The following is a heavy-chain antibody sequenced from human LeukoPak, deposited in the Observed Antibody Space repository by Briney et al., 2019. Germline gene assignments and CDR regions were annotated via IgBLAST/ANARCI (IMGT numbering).Heavy chain of an antibody. CDR2: IYYSGST. J-gene: IGHJ4*02. CDR1: GGSISSYY. D-gene: IGHD3-22*01. CDR3: ARSASYYYDSSGYYYTLADYFDY. V-gene: IGHV4-59*01. Sequence: SETLSLTCTVSGGSISSYYWSWIRQPPGKGLEWIGYIYYSGSTNYNPSLKSRVTISVDTSKNQFSLKLSSVTAADTAVYYCARSASYYYDSSGYYYTLADYFDYWGQGTLVTVSS.